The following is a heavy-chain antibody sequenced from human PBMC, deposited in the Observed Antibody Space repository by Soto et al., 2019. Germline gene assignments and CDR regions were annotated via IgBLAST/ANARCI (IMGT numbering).Heavy chain of an antibody. CDR1: GFTFSSYS. CDR2: ISSSSSYI. CDR3: ASFLDIVVVPAANPPYYYYGMDV. J-gene: IGHJ6*02. V-gene: IGHV3-21*01. Sequence: GGSLRLSCAASGFTFSSYSMNWVRQAPGKGLEWVSSISSSSSYIYYADSVKGRFTISRDNAKNSLYLQMNSLRAEDTAVYYCASFLDIVVVPAANPPYYYYGMDVWGQGTTVTVSS. D-gene: IGHD2-2*01.